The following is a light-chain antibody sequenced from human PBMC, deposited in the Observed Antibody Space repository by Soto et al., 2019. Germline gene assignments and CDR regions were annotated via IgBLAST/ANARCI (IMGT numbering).Light chain of an antibody. V-gene: IGLV3-21*02. Sequence: SYVVTQPPSVSVAPGQTARITCGGDNIGRKRVHWYQQKPGQAPVLVVYDDSDRPSGIPERFSGSNSGNTATLTISRVEAADEADYYCQVWDTVTNVIFGGGTKLTVL. CDR2: DDS. CDR3: QVWDTVTNVI. J-gene: IGLJ2*01. CDR1: NIGRKR.